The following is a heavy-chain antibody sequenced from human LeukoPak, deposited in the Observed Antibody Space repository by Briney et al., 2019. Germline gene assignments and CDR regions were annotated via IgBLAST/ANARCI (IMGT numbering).Heavy chain of an antibody. CDR3: ARAREGGWYFDL. CDR1: GDSVSANNAA. V-gene: IGHV6-1*01. J-gene: IGHJ2*01. CDR2: TYYRSKWSN. Sequence: SQTLSLTCAISGDSVSANNAAWNWIRQSPSRGLEWLGRTYYRSKWSNDYAGSVKSRIIINPDTSKNQFSLQLNSVTPEDTAVYYCARAREGGWYFDLWGRGTLVTVSS. D-gene: IGHD1-26*01.